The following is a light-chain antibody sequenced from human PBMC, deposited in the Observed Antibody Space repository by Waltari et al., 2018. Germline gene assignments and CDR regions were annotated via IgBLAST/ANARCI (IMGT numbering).Light chain of an antibody. CDR3: QQFDSYRLT. CDR1: QSISNW. J-gene: IGKJ4*01. CDR2: KAS. Sequence: DIQMTQSPSTLSASVGDRVTITCRASQSISNWLAWYQQKPGKAPKLLSYKASNLESGVPSRFSGSVFGTEFTLTISSLQPDDFATYYCQQFDSYRLTFGGGTKVEIK. V-gene: IGKV1-5*03.